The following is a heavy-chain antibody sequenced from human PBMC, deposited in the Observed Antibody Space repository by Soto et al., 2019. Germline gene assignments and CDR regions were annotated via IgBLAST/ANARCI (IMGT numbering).Heavy chain of an antibody. CDR3: ARGFGELIVRYFDY. D-gene: IGHD3-10*01. CDR1: GGSFSGYY. CDR2: INHSGST. J-gene: IGHJ4*02. V-gene: IGHV4-34*01. Sequence: SETLSLTCAVYGGSFSGYYWSWIRQPPGKGLEWIGEINHSGSTNYNPSLKSRVTISADTSKNQFSLKLSSVTAADTAVYYCARGFGELIVRYFDYWGQGTLVTVSS.